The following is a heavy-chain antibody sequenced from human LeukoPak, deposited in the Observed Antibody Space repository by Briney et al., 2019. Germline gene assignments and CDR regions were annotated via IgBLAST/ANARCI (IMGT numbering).Heavy chain of an antibody. Sequence: GGSLRLSCAASGFTVSSNYMSWVRQAPGKGQEWVSVIYSGGSTYYADSVKGRFTISRDNSKNTLNLQMNSLRAEDTAVYYCARVVGYCSSTSCYYYYYYYMDVWGKGTTVTVSS. V-gene: IGHV3-66*02. CDR2: IYSGGST. CDR1: GFTVSSNY. CDR3: ARVVGYCSSTSCYYYYYYYMDV. D-gene: IGHD2-2*01. J-gene: IGHJ6*03.